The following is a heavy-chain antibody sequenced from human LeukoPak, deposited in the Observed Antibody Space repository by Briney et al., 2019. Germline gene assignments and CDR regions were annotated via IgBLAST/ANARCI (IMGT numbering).Heavy chain of an antibody. V-gene: IGHV3-23*01. Sequence: GGSLRLSCAVSGFSINNYWMTWYRQAPGKGLEWVSAISGSGGSTYYADSVKGRFTISRDNSKNTLYLQMNSLRAEDTAVYYCAKSRLDIVVVPVTDYWGQGTLVTVSS. D-gene: IGHD2-2*03. CDR3: AKSRLDIVVVPVTDY. CDR1: GFSINNYW. CDR2: ISGSGGST. J-gene: IGHJ4*02.